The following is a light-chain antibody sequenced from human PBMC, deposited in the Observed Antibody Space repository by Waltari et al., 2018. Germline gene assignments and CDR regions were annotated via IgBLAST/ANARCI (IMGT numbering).Light chain of an antibody. CDR2: DVS. J-gene: IGLJ2*01. CDR3: ASYISSSTLEL. Sequence: QSALTQPASVSGSPGQSITISCTGTSSDGGGNNYVPWYQQHPGKAPKLMIYDVSNRPSGVSNRFAGSKSGNTASLTISGLQAEDEADYYCASYISSSTLELFGGGTSLTVL. CDR1: SSDGGGNNY. V-gene: IGLV2-14*03.